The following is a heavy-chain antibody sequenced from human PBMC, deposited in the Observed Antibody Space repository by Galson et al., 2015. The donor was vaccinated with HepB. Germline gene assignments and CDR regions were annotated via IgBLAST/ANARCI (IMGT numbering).Heavy chain of an antibody. CDR2: MNAGNGNT. D-gene: IGHD5-18*01. Sequence: SVKVSCKASGGTFSSYAISWVRQAPGQRLEWMGWMNAGNGNTKYSQKFQGRVTITRDTSASTAYMDLSSLRSEDTAIYYCARARIQLWSDDAFDIWGQGTMVTVSS. J-gene: IGHJ3*02. CDR1: GGTFSSYA. CDR3: ARARIQLWSDDAFDI. V-gene: IGHV1-3*01.